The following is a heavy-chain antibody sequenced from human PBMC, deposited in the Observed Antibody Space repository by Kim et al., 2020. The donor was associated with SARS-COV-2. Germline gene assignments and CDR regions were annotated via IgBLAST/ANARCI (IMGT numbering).Heavy chain of an antibody. CDR2: IYYSGST. J-gene: IGHJ4*02. D-gene: IGHD6-13*01. CDR1: GGSISSSSYY. V-gene: IGHV4-39*07. CDR3: AREVTGYSSSWYPNYFDY. Sequence: SETLSLTCTVSGGSISSSSYYWGWIRQPPGKGLEWIGSIYYSGSTYYNPSLKSRVTISVDTSKNQFSLKLSSVTAADTAVYYCAREVTGYSSSWYPNYFDYWGQGTLVTVSS.